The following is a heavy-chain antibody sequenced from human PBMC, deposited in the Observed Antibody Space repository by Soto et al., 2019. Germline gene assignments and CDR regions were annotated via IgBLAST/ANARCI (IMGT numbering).Heavy chain of an antibody. Sequence: PSETLSLTCTVSGGSISSGGYSWTWIRQSPGKGLKWIGYTYQSGSAYYNPSLKSRVTISVDRSKNQFSLNLTSVTAADTAVYYCARDYYGMDVWGQGTTVTVSS. J-gene: IGHJ6*02. CDR1: GGSISSGGYS. CDR3: ARDYYGMDV. CDR2: TYQSGSA. V-gene: IGHV4-30-2*06.